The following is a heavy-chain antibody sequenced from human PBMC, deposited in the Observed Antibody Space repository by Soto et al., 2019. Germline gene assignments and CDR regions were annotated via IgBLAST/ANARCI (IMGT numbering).Heavy chain of an antibody. CDR2: IKSKTDGGTT. CDR3: TTDPSGYSYGPQSPIGYYYYYYYMDV. D-gene: IGHD5-18*01. J-gene: IGHJ6*03. CDR1: GFTFSNAW. V-gene: IGHV3-15*01. Sequence: GGSLRLSCAASGFTFSNAWMSWVRQAPGKGLEWVGRIKSKTDGGTTDYAAPVKGRFTISRDDSKNTLDLQMNSLKTDDTAVYYCTTDPSGYSYGPQSPIGYYYYYYYMDVWGKGTTVTVSS.